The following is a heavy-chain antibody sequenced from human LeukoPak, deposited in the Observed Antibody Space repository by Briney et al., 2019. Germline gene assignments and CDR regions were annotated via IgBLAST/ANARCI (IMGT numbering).Heavy chain of an antibody. CDR2: ISGSGGST. J-gene: IGHJ4*02. Sequence: GGSLRLSCAASGFTFSSYAMSWVRQAPGKGLEWVSAISGSGGSTYYADSVKGRFTISRDNSKNTLHLQMNSLRAEDTAVYYCAKDIIESSVNYFDYWGQGTLVTVSS. V-gene: IGHV3-23*01. CDR3: AKDIIESSVNYFDY. CDR1: GFTFSSYA. D-gene: IGHD3-22*01.